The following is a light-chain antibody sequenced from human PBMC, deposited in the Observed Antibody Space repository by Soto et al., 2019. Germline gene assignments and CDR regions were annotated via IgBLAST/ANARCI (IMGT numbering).Light chain of an antibody. CDR3: TSFSTGRSYVI. V-gene: IGLV2-14*01. CDR1: SSDVGNYNY. Sequence: QSVLTQPASVSGSPGQSITISCTGTSSDVGNYNYVSWYQETPGKAPRLIIYQVTNRPSGVSNRFSGAKSGNTASLTISGLPAYDEADYYCTSFSTGRSYVIFGGGTKLTVL. J-gene: IGLJ2*01. CDR2: QVT.